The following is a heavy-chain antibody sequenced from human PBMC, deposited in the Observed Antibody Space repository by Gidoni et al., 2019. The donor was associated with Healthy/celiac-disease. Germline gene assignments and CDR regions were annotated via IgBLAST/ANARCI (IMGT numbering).Heavy chain of an antibody. V-gene: IGHV4-59*01. J-gene: IGHJ2*01. D-gene: IGHD3-22*01. Sequence: QVQLQESGPGLVKPSETLSLTCTVSGGSIRSYYWSWIRQPPGKGLEWIGYIYYSGSTNYNPSLKSRVTISVDTSKNQFSLKLSSVTAADTAVYYCARDSSGYVRPGYWYFDLWGRGTLVTVSS. CDR2: IYYSGST. CDR1: GGSIRSYY. CDR3: ARDSSGYVRPGYWYFDL.